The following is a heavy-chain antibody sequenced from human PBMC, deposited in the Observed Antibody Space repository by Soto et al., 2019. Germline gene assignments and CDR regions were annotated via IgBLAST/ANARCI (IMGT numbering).Heavy chain of an antibody. CDR1: GGSISSSNW. CDR3: ARVGCGGSCYFDYYYYGMDV. D-gene: IGHD2-15*01. V-gene: IGHV4-4*02. J-gene: IGHJ6*02. CDR2: IYHSGST. Sequence: KASETLSLTSAVSGGSISSSNWWSWVRQPPGKGLEWIGEIYHSGSTNYNPSLKSRVAISVDKSKNQFSLKLSSVTAADTAVYYCARVGCGGSCYFDYYYYGMDVWGQGTTVTVSS.